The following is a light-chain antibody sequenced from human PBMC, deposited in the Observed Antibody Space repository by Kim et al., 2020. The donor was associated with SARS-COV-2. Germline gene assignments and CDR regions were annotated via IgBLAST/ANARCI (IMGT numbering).Light chain of an antibody. V-gene: IGKV1-5*01. CDR3: QQYNSYPWT. CDR1: QSISSW. CDR2: DAS. J-gene: IGKJ1*01. Sequence: ASVGDRVTVTCRASQSISSWLAWYQQKPGKAPKLLIYDASSLESGVPSRFSGSGSGTEFTLTISSLQPDDFATYYCQQYNSYPWTFGQGTKVDI.